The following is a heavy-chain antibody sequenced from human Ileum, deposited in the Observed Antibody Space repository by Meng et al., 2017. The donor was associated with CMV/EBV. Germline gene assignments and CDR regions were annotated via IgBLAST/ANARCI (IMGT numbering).Heavy chain of an antibody. Sequence: QGQIQPWGAGLLKPSETLSLTCSRGGPFSPYTWSWIRQAPGKGLEWIGEINQYGRTNFNPSVKSRVTISRDTSKNQFSLRLNSVTAADAAVYYCVTADHHAIKYWGQGTLVTVSS. CDR3: VTADHHAIKY. V-gene: IGHV4-34*01. D-gene: IGHD5-12*01. CDR1: GPFSPYT. J-gene: IGHJ4*02. CDR2: INQYGRT.